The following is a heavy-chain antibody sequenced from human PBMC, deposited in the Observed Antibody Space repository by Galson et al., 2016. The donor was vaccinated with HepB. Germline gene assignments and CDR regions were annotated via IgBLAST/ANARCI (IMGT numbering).Heavy chain of an antibody. Sequence: SLRLSCAASGFTFSSYDMSWVRQAPGKGLEWVSGISDSGGSTYYADSVKGRFTISRDSSKNTVYLQMTSLRTEDTAVYYCARASYAWYHYYGMDVWGQGTTVTVSS. D-gene: IGHD2/OR15-2a*01. CDR1: GFTFSSYD. J-gene: IGHJ6*02. V-gene: IGHV3-23*01. CDR2: ISDSGGST. CDR3: ARASYAWYHYYGMDV.